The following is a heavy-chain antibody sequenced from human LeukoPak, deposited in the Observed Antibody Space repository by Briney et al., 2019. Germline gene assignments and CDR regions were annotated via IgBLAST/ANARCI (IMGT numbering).Heavy chain of an antibody. J-gene: IGHJ3*02. CDR1: GFTFRNYA. D-gene: IGHD2-2*01. V-gene: IGHV3-7*01. Sequence: PGGSLRLSCAASGFTFRNYAMTWVRQAPGKGLERVANIQHDGSEKYYVDSVKGRFTISRDNAKNSLYLQVNSLRAEDTAVYYCARYCSSASCNDAFDMWGQGTMVTVSS. CDR3: ARYCSSASCNDAFDM. CDR2: IQHDGSEK.